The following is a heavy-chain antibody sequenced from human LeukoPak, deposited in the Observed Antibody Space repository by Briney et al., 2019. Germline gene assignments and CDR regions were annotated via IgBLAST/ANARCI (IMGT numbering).Heavy chain of an antibody. CDR1: GFIFSGYA. CDR3: AKSSYYDASGFYREYYFDY. D-gene: IGHD3-22*01. J-gene: IGHJ4*02. V-gene: IGHV3-30-3*02. Sequence: GGSLRLSCAASGFIFSGYAMYWVRQAPGKGLEWVASISSDGGDKYYADSVKGRFTISRDNSKNTLFLQMNSLRAEDTAVYYCAKSSYYDASGFYREYYFDYWGQGTLVTVSS. CDR2: ISSDGGDK.